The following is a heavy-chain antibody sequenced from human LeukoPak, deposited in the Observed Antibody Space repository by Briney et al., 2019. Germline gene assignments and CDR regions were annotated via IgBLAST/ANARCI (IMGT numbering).Heavy chain of an antibody. Sequence: SETLSLTCTVSGGSIPISTYYWGWVRQPPGKGLEWIGSIYYSGTTKYNPSLKSRVTISVDNSNNKFSLRLSSVTAADTALYYCARDKRVAVAGTYIYYYYMDVWGNGTTVTISS. D-gene: IGHD6-19*01. J-gene: IGHJ6*03. V-gene: IGHV4-39*07. CDR2: IYYSGTT. CDR3: ARDKRVAVAGTYIYYYYMDV. CDR1: GGSIPISTYY.